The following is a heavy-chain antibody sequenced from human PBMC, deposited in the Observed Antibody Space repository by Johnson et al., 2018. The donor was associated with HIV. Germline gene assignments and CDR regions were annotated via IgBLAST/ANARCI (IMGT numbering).Heavy chain of an antibody. CDR2: ISWNSGSI. Sequence: VQLVESGGGLAQPGGSLRLSCAASGITVSSNYMSWVRQAPGKGLEWVSGISWNSGSIGYADSVKGRFTISRDNAKNSMYLQMNSLRAEDTALYYCAKDIMYSSSSSDAFDIWGQGTMVTVSS. D-gene: IGHD6-6*01. V-gene: IGHV3-9*01. CDR1: GITVSSNY. J-gene: IGHJ3*02. CDR3: AKDIMYSSSSSDAFDI.